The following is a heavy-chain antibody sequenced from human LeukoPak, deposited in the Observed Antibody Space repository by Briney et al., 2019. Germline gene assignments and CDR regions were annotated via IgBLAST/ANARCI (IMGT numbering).Heavy chain of an antibody. CDR1: GFTVSSNY. Sequence: GSPRLFCAASGFTVSSNYMSWVRQAPGKGLEWVSVIYRGGSTYYADNVKGRFTISRDNTKNTLYLQMNSLRAEDTAVYYCARDDGDWYFDFWGQGTLVTVSS. CDR3: ARDDGDWYFDF. CDR2: IYRGGST. D-gene: IGHD2-21*01. J-gene: IGHJ4*02. V-gene: IGHV3-53*01.